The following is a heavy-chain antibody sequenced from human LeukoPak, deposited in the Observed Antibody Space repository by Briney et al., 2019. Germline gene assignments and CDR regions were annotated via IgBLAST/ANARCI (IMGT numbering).Heavy chain of an antibody. Sequence: KPGGSLRLSCAASGFTFGSFSMNWVRQAPGKGLEWVSTISSSGSGTYIYYADSVKGRFTISRDNAKNSLYLQMNSLRAEDTAVYYCARDPGRSGGSCYSDYWGQGTLVTVSS. CDR3: ARDPGRSGGSCYSDY. V-gene: IGHV3-21*01. CDR1: GFTFGSFS. D-gene: IGHD2-15*01. CDR2: ISSSGSGTYI. J-gene: IGHJ4*02.